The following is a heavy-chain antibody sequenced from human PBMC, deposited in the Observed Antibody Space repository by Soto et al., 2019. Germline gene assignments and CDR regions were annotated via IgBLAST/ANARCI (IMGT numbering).Heavy chain of an antibody. D-gene: IGHD1-26*01. Sequence: PGGSLRLSCAASGFTFSSYAMSWVRQAPGKGLEWVSFISGNTALIKYADSVKGRSTISRDNSKNTLYLQMNSLRAEDTALYYCAKKYSGNYPVPFDYWGQGTLVTVSS. J-gene: IGHJ4*02. V-gene: IGHV3-23*01. CDR2: ISGNTALI. CDR3: AKKYSGNYPVPFDY. CDR1: GFTFSSYA.